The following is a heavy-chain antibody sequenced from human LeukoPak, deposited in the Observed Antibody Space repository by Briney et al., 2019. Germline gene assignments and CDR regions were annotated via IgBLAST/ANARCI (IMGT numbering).Heavy chain of an antibody. CDR1: GFTFSSSE. CDR3: ARALTMVRGVIYYYYAMDV. D-gene: IGHD3-10*01. J-gene: IGHJ6*02. CDR2: ISSSDSTI. Sequence: GGSLILSCAASGFTFSSSEMNWVRQAPGKGLEWVSYISSSDSTIYYADSVKGRFTISRDNTKNSLYLQMNSLRAEDTAVYHCARALTMVRGVIYYYYAMDVWGQGTTVPVSS. V-gene: IGHV3-48*03.